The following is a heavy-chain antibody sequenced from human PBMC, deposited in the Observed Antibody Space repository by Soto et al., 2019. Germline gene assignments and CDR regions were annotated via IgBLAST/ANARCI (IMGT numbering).Heavy chain of an antibody. D-gene: IGHD1-26*01. J-gene: IGHJ6*02. CDR2: IWYDGSNK. Sequence: QPGGSLRLSCAASGFTFSSYGMHWVRQAPGKGLEWVAVIWYDGSNKYYADSVKGRFTISRDNSKNTLYLQMNSLRAEDTAVYYCARGARDGSYGIHYYYYGMDVWGQGTTVTVSS. V-gene: IGHV3-33*01. CDR3: ARGARDGSYGIHYYYYGMDV. CDR1: GFTFSSYG.